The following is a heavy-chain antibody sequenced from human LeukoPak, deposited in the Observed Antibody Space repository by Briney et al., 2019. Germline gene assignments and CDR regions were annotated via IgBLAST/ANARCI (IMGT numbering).Heavy chain of an antibody. Sequence: ASVQVSCKDSGYTFTSYGISWVRQAPGQGLEWMGWISAYNGNTNHAQKLQGRVTMTTDTSTSTAYMELRSLRSDDTAVYYCARGQQPNQFDPWGQGTLVTVSS. CDR1: GYTFTSYG. CDR2: ISAYNGNT. D-gene: IGHD6-13*01. CDR3: ARGQQPNQFDP. V-gene: IGHV1-18*01. J-gene: IGHJ5*02.